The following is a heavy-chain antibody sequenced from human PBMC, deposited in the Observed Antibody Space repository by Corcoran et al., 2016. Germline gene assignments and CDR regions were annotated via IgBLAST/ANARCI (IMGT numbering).Heavy chain of an antibody. J-gene: IGHJ4*02. V-gene: IGHV5-10-1*03. Sequence: EVQLVQSGAEVKKPGESLRISCKGSGYSFTSYWISWVRQMPGKGLGWMGRMDPSDSYTNYSPSFQGHVTIPADKSISTAYLQWSSLKASDTAMYYWARLYCSGGSCYGFDYWGQGTLVTVSS. CDR1: GYSFTSYW. D-gene: IGHD2-15*01. CDR3: ARLYCSGGSCYGFDY. CDR2: MDPSDSYT.